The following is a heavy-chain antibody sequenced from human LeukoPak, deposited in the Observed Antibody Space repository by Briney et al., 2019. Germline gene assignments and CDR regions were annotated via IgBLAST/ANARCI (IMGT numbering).Heavy chain of an antibody. J-gene: IGHJ4*02. CDR3: TTGIDYGGGY. V-gene: IGHV3-15*07. CDR2: IQSKNEDETT. CDR1: GFTFSSYA. D-gene: IGHD4/OR15-4a*01. Sequence: GGSLRLSCAASGFTFSSYAMHWVRQAPGKGLEWVGRIQSKNEDETTDYAAPVKGRFTISRDDSKNILYLQMRSLKPEDTGIYYCTTGIDYGGGYRGQGTLVTVSS.